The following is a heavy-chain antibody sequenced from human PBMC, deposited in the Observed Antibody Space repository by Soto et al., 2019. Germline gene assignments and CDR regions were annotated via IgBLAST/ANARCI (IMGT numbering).Heavy chain of an antibody. V-gene: IGHV3-15*01. CDR1: GFAFSNAW. J-gene: IGHJ6*02. CDR2: IKSKTDGGTT. D-gene: IGHD3-10*01. CDR3: TTAAASLLWYGMDV. Sequence: EVQLVESGGGLVKPGGSLRLSCAASGFAFSNAWMSWVRQAPGKGLEWVGRIKSKTDGGTTDYAAPVKGRFTISRDDSKNTLYLQMNSLKTEDTAVYYCTTAAASLLWYGMDVWGQGTTDTVSS.